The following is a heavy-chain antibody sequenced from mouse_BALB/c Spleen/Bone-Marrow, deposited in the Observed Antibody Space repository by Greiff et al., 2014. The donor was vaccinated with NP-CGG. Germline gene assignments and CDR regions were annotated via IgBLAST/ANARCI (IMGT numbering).Heavy chain of an antibody. V-gene: IGHV5-17*02. Sequence: EVKLVESGGGLVQPGGSRKLSCAASGFTFSSFGMHWVRQAPEKGLEWVAYISSGSSTIYYAVTMKCRFTISRDNPKNTLFLQIASLRSEDTAMYYCTRSGTLGSMDYWGQGTSVTVSA. CDR1: GFTFSSFG. J-gene: IGHJ4*01. D-gene: IGHD3-3*01. CDR2: ISSGSSTI. CDR3: TRSGTLGSMDY.